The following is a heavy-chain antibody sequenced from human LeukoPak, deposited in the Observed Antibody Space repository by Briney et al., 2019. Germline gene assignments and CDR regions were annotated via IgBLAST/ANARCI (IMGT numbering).Heavy chain of an antibody. CDR1: GGSISSSSYY. V-gene: IGHV4-39*01. J-gene: IGHJ4*02. D-gene: IGHD3-10*01. CDR2: IYYSGST. CDR3: ARTPDYYGSGSYQGYFDY. Sequence: SETLSLTCTVSGGSISSSSYYWGWIRQPPGKGLEWIGSIYYSGSTYYNPSLKSRVTISVDTSKNQFSLKLSSVTAADTAVYYCARTPDYYGSGSYQGYFDYWGQGTLVTVSS.